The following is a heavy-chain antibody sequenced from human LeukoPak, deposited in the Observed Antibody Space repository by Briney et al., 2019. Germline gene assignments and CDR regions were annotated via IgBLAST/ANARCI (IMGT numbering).Heavy chain of an antibody. CDR1: NGSISNYH. D-gene: IGHD1-26*01. Sequence: SETLSLTCTVSNGSISNYHWSWVRQPPGKGLEWIGYILTSGTTNYNPSLKSRLTISVDMSKNQFTLKLSSVTAADTAVYYCARLRVSGSYLYYFDYWGQGTLVSVSS. J-gene: IGHJ4*02. V-gene: IGHV4-4*09. CDR3: ARLRVSGSYLYYFDY. CDR2: ILTSGTT.